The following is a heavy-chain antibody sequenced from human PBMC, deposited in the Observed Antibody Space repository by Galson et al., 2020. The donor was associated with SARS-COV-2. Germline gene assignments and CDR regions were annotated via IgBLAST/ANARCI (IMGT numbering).Heavy chain of an antibody. CDR2: IYSGGST. Sequence: GESLKISCAASGFTVSSNYMSWVRQAPGKGLEWVSVIYSGGSTYYADSVKGRFTISRDNSKNTLYLQMNSLRAEDTAVYYCTRDFASYGGNPLGAFDIWGQGTMVTVSS. V-gene: IGHV3-66*01. D-gene: IGHD4-17*01. J-gene: IGHJ3*02. CDR3: TRDFASYGGNPLGAFDI. CDR1: GFTVSSNY.